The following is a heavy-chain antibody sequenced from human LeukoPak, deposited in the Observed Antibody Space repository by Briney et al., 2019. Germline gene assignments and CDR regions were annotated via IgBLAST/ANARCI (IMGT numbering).Heavy chain of an antibody. CDR3: GRDRSYGSFDY. D-gene: IGHD5-18*01. J-gene: IGHJ4*02. Sequence: GGSLRLSCAASGFTFNNYGMNWVRQVPGKGLEWVSGTGGSTGYADSVKGRFTISRDNAKNSLYLQMNDLRAEDTALYYCGRDRSYGSFDYWGQGTLVTVSS. V-gene: IGHV3-20*04. CDR2: TGGST. CDR1: GFTFNNYG.